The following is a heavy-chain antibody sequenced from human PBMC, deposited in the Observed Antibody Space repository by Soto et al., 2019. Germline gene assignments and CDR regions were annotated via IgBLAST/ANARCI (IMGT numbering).Heavy chain of an antibody. CDR2: ISYGGST. V-gene: IGHV4-31*03. CDR3: SRGILV. CDR1: GGSINSGGYC. D-gene: IGHD5-18*01. J-gene: IGHJ4*02. Sequence: QVQLQESGPGLVKPSQTLSLTCTVFGGSINSGGYCWSWIRQHPGKGLDWIGCISYGGSTSYNPSLKSRVTIYVDTSKNQFSLKLTSVTAADTAVYYCSRGILVWGQGALITVAS.